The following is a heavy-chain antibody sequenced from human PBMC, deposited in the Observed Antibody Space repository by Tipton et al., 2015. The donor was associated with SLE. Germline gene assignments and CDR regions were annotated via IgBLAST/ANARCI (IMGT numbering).Heavy chain of an antibody. V-gene: IGHV3-30*18. J-gene: IGHJ4*02. D-gene: IGHD3-9*01. CDR1: GFNFSSYG. Sequence: RSLRLSCAASGFNFSSYGMHWVRQAPGKGLEWVAVIWYDGTNKYYADSVKGRFTISRDNSKNTLYLQMNSLRTEDTAMYYCAKDAYGVFDWSHFDYWGQGALVTVSS. CDR3: AKDAYGVFDWSHFDY. CDR2: IWYDGTNK.